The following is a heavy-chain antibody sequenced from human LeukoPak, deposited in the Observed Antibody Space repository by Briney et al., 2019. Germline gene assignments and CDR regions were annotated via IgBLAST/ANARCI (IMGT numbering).Heavy chain of an antibody. J-gene: IGHJ3*02. CDR2: IYSGGST. CDR1: GFTVSSNY. Sequence: PGGSLRLSCAASGFTVSSNYVSWVRQAPGKGLEWVSVIYSGGSTYYADSVKGRFTISRDNSKNTLYLQMNSLRAEDTAVYYCARDRVGATRYDAFDIWGQGTMVTVSS. V-gene: IGHV3-66*02. CDR3: ARDRVGATRYDAFDI. D-gene: IGHD1-26*01.